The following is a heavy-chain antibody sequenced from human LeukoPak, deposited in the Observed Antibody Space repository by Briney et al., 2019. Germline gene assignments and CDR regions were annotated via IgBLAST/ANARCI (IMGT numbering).Heavy chain of an antibody. CDR3: AREDSDYSNYDF. CDR2: ISGSGNII. CDR1: GFSFSSYE. J-gene: IGHJ4*02. D-gene: IGHD4-11*01. V-gene: IGHV3-48*03. Sequence: SGGSLTLSCAASGFSFSSYEMNWVRQAPGKGLEWVSYISGSGNIIYYADSVKGRFTVSRDNAKNSLYLQMNALRAEDTAVYYCAREDSDYSNYDFWGQGTLVTVSS.